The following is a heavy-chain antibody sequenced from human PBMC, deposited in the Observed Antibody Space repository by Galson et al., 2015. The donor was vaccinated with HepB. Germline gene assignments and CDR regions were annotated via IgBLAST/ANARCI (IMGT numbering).Heavy chain of an antibody. Sequence: SVKVSCTASGYTFTAYYMHRVRQAPGQGLEWMGRINPNSGGTNYAQKFQGRVTMTRDTSISTAYMELSRLRSDDTAVYYCARDSRLRITIFEYYMDGWGKGTTVTVSS. CDR2: INPNSGGT. CDR3: ARDSRLRITIFEYYMDG. D-gene: IGHD3-3*01. CDR1: GYTFTAYY. V-gene: IGHV1-2*06. J-gene: IGHJ6*03.